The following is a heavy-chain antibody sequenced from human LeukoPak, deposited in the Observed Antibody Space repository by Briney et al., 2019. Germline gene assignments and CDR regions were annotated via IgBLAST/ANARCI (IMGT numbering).Heavy chain of an antibody. CDR1: GFTFDDYA. D-gene: IGHD5-18*01. CDR2: ISWNSGKT. V-gene: IGHV3-9*01. CDR3: AKVGGNSYGPLDY. J-gene: IGHJ4*02. Sequence: GRSLRLSCAASGFTFDDYAMYWVRQAPGKGLEWVSGISWNSGKTAYADSVKGRFTISRDNAKNSLYLQMNSLRVEDTAFYYCAKVGGNSYGPLDYWGQGTLVTVSS.